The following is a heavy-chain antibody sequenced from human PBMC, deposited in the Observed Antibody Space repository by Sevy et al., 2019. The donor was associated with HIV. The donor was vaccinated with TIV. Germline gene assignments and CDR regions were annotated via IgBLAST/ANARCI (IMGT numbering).Heavy chain of an antibody. Sequence: GGSLRLSCAASGFSFSSYSVSWVCQAPGKGLEWVASIGSSNSYIYYADSVKGRFTISRDNAKNSLFLHMNTLRAEDTAVYYCARSYSSSWYILYYFEYWGQGTPVTVSS. CDR2: IGSSNSYI. CDR3: ARSYSSSWYILYYFEY. V-gene: IGHV3-21*01. CDR1: GFSFSSYS. D-gene: IGHD6-13*01. J-gene: IGHJ4*02.